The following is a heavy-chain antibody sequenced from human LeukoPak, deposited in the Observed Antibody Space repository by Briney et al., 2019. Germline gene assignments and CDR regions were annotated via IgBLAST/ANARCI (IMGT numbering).Heavy chain of an antibody. J-gene: IGHJ4*02. CDR1: GYSLTSYD. CDR2: MNFNSDNT. Sequence: ASVKVSCKASGYSLTSYDINWVRQAAGQGLEWMGWMNFNSDNTDYAQMFQGRVTMTRNTSISTAYMELSNLRSEDTAVYYCAGVSGYKFDYWGQGTLVTVSA. V-gene: IGHV1-8*01. CDR3: AGVSGYKFDY. D-gene: IGHD5-12*01.